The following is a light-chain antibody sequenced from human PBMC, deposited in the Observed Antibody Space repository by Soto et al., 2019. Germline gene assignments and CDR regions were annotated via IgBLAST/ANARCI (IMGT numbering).Light chain of an antibody. CDR3: QSYDSSLSAWV. Sequence: QSVRTQPPSVSGAPGQRVTISCTGSRSNIGAAFDVHWYQQYPGTAPKLLIYANNNRPSGVPDRFSASKSVTSASLAISGLQGEDEADYDCQSYDSSLSAWVFGGRTKVTVL. CDR2: ANN. J-gene: IGLJ3*02. CDR1: RSNIGAAFD. V-gene: IGLV1-40*01.